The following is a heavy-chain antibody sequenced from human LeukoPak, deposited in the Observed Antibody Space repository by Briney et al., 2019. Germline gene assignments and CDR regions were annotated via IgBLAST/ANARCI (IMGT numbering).Heavy chain of an antibody. CDR3: AGIIAVGGYNY. CDR1: GFHLRNWG. Sequence: GGSLRHPHSASGFHLRNWGLHGLRQAPGKGLDWLSYISSSGSTIDYADSVKGRFTISRDNAQNSLYLQMNSLRAEDPADYYFAGIIAVGGYNYSGQGALVTVSS. V-gene: IGHV3-48*03. J-gene: IGHJ4*02. CDR2: ISSSGSTI. D-gene: IGHD6-13*01.